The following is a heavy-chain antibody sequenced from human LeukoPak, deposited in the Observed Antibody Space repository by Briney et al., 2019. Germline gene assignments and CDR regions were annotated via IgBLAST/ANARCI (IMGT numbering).Heavy chain of an antibody. CDR2: INHSGST. CDR3: ARGSLDCSGGSCYPEYFQH. D-gene: IGHD2-15*01. Sequence: SGTLSLTCAVYGGSFSGYYWSWIRQPPGKGLEWIGEINHSGSTNYNPSLKSRVTISVDTSKNQFSLKLSSVTAADTAVYYCARGSLDCSGGSCYPEYFQHWGQGTLVTVSS. CDR1: GGSFSGYY. V-gene: IGHV4-34*01. J-gene: IGHJ1*01.